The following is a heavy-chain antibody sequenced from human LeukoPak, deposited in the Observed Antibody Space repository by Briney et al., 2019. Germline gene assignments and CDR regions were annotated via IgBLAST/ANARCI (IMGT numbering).Heavy chain of an antibody. Sequence: SVKVSCKASGGTFSSYAISWVRQAPGQGLEWMGGIIPIFGTANYAQKFQGRVTITTDESTSTAYMELSSLRSEDTAVYYCARSNYDFWSASVYYHYYMHVWGKGTTVTVSS. V-gene: IGHV1-69*05. CDR1: GGTFSSYA. CDR2: IIPIFGTA. CDR3: ARSNYDFWSASVYYHYYMHV. J-gene: IGHJ6*03. D-gene: IGHD3-3*01.